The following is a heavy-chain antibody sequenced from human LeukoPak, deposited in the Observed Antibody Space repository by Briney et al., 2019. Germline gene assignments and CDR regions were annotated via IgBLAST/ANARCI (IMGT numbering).Heavy chain of an antibody. CDR2: IEKDGSEI. Sequence: GGSLRLSCAASGFTFSNYWMNWVRQAPGKGMEWVAIIEKDGSEILYVDSVKGRFTISRDNAKNSLYLQMNSLRAEDTAVYYCARDSLVIKDAFDIWGQGTMVTVSS. J-gene: IGHJ3*02. V-gene: IGHV3-7*01. CDR3: ARDSLVIKDAFDI. D-gene: IGHD3-9*01. CDR1: GFTFSNYW.